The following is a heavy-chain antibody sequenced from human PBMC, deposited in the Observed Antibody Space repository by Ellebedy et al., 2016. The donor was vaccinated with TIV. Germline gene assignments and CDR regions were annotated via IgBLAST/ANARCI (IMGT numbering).Heavy chain of an antibody. CDR2: IHSSGTT. Sequence: MPSETLSLTCTVSGGPISSSTSYWGWIRQPPGKGLEWIGSIHSSGTTYYNPSLKSRLAISIGTSQSPFSLHLRSVTAADTAVYYCATARRDPYYSGMDVWGRGTTVTVSS. CDR3: ATARRDPYYSGMDV. J-gene: IGHJ6*02. CDR1: GGPISSSTSY. V-gene: IGHV4-39*01. D-gene: IGHD6-25*01.